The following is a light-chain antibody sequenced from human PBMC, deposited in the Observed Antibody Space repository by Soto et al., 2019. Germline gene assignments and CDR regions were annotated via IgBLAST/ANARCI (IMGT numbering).Light chain of an antibody. V-gene: IGKV2-28*01. CDR3: LQTLQTPWT. CDR1: QSLLHSNGYNY. J-gene: IGKJ1*01. CDR2: LGS. Sequence: DVVMTQSPLSLSVTPGEPASISCRTSQSLLHSNGYNYLHWYLQKPGQSPQLLIYLGSNRASGVPDRFRASGSGTGFTLQISRVEAEDVGVYYCLQTLQTPWTFGQGTKVEIK.